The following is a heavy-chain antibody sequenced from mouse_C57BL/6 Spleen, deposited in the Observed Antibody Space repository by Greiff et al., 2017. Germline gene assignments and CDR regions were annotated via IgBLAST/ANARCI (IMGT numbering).Heavy chain of an antibody. V-gene: IGHV14-2*01. J-gene: IGHJ2*01. CDR1: GFNITDYY. Sequence: EVKLVESGAELVKPGASVKLSCTASGFNITDYYMHWVKQRTEQGLEWIGRIDPEDGETKYAPKFQGKATITADTSSNTAYLQLSSLTSEDTAVYYCARIVTTNFYLDYWGQGTTLTVSS. D-gene: IGHD2-5*01. CDR2: IDPEDGET. CDR3: ARIVTTNFYLDY.